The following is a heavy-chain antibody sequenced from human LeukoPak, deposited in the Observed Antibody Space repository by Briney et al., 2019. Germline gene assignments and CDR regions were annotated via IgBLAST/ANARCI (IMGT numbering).Heavy chain of an antibody. V-gene: IGHV5-51*01. D-gene: IGHD6-13*01. J-gene: IGHJ4*02. CDR2: IYPGDSDT. CDR3: ARLLTSSSWYFDY. CDR1: GSIFTSYW. Sequence: GASLQISCEGSGSIFTSYWIGCVRQLPGKGLEWTGIIYPGDSDTSYSPSFQRLVTISADKSISTSYQQWSRLNASATAMYSCARLLTSSSWYFDYWGQRTLVTVSS.